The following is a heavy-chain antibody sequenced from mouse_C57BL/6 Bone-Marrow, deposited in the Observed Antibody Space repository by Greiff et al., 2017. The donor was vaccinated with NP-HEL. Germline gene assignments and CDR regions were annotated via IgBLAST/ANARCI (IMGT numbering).Heavy chain of an antibody. CDR2: IRNKANGYTT. CDR3: ARWGTRYFDV. Sequence: EVKLVESGGGLVQPGGSLSLSCAASGFTFTDYYMSWVRQPPGKALEWLGFIRNKANGYTTEYSASVKGRFTISRDNSQSILYLQMNALRAEDSATYYCARWGTRYFDVWGTGTTVTVSS. D-gene: IGHD3-3*01. CDR1: GFTFTDYY. V-gene: IGHV7-3*01. J-gene: IGHJ1*03.